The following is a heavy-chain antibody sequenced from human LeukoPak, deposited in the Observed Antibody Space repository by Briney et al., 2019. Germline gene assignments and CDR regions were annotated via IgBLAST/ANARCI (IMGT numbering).Heavy chain of an antibody. V-gene: IGHV4-34*01. Sequence: SETLSLTCAVYGGSFSGYYWSWIRQPPGKGLEWIGEINHSGSTNYNPSLKSRVTISVDTSKNQFSLKLSSVTAADMAVYYCARGARFRTYSSSSRCFDYWGQGTLVTVSS. CDR2: INHSGST. CDR1: GGSFSGYY. J-gene: IGHJ4*02. D-gene: IGHD6-6*01. CDR3: ARGARFRTYSSSSRCFDY.